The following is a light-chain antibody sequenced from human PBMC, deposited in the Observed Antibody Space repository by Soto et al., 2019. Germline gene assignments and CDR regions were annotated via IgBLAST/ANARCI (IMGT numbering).Light chain of an antibody. J-gene: IGLJ1*01. CDR1: SSDVGAYNY. CDR2: EVS. Sequence: QSVLTQPASVSGSPGQSITISCTGTSSDVGAYNYVSWFQQHPDKVPKLIIYEVSNRPSGVSSRFSGSKSGNTASLTISGLQAEDEADYYCSSYRSTSNYVSGSGTKVTV. V-gene: IGLV2-14*01. CDR3: SSYRSTSNYV.